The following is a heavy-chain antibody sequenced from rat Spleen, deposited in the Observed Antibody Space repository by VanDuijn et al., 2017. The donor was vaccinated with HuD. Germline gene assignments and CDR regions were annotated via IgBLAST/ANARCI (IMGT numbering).Heavy chain of an antibody. CDR2: ISSGGST. V-gene: IGHV2-6*01. Sequence: QVQLKESGPGLVQPSQTLSLTCTVSGFSLTSYTVSWVRQPPGKGLEWIAAISSGGSTYYISALKSRLSISRDTSKSQVFLKMNSLQTEDTAMYFCASSNTIRWGQGVMVTVSS. CDR1: GFSLTSYT. D-gene: IGHD1-7*01. CDR3: ASSNTIR. J-gene: IGHJ2*01.